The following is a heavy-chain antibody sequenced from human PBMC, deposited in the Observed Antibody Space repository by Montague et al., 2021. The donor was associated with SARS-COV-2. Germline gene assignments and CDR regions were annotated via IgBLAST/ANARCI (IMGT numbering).Heavy chain of an antibody. J-gene: IGHJ5*02. D-gene: IGHD6-19*01. CDR2: ISGSNSYI. CDR1: GFTFSSYY. CDR3: ARDLPSFFLGIAVAGPFDP. V-gene: IGHV3-21*01. Sequence: SLRLSCAASGFTFSSYYMNWVRQAPGKGLGWVSSISGSNSYIYYADSVKGRFTISRDNAKNSLYLQMNSLRAEDTAVYYCARDLPSFFLGIAVAGPFDPWGQGTLVTVSS.